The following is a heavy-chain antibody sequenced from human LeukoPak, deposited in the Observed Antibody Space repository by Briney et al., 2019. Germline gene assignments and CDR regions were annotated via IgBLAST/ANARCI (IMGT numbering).Heavy chain of an antibody. D-gene: IGHD1-1*01. CDR1: GGSFSGYY. CDR3: ARGRVSSSTWYSTYYYYFYMDV. V-gene: IGHV4-34*01. J-gene: IGHJ6*03. CDR2: INHSGST. Sequence: SETLSLTCAVYGGSFSGYYWSWIRQPPGNGLEWIGEINHSGSTYYNPSLKSRVTISVDTTKNLFSLRLRSVTAADTAVYFCARGRVSSSTWYSTYYYYFYMDVWGKGTTVTVSS.